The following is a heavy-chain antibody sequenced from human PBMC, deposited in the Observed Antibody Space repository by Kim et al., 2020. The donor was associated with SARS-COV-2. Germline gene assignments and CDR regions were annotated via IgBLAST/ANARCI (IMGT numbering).Heavy chain of an antibody. Sequence: SETLSLTCAVSGGSISSSNWWSWVRQPPGKGLEWIGEIYHSGSTNYNPSLKSRVTISVDKSKNQFSLKLSSVTAADTAVYYCARVPCTNGVCYFWFDPWGQGTLVTVSS. CDR2: IYHSGST. J-gene: IGHJ5*02. CDR3: ARVPCTNGVCYFWFDP. CDR1: GGSISSSNW. D-gene: IGHD2-8*01. V-gene: IGHV4-4*02.